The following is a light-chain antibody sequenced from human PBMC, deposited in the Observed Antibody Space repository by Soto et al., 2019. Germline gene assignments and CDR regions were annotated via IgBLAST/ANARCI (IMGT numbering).Light chain of an antibody. V-gene: IGLV1-47*02. Sequence: QLVLTQAPSASGTPGQGVTISCSGSSSNIGNKYVYWYHQFPGAAPKLLIYSNNQRPSGVPARFSGSKSGTSASLAISGLLSEDEGDYYCAAWDDRLGSVLFGGGTKVTVL. CDR3: AAWDDRLGSVL. J-gene: IGLJ1*01. CDR1: SSNIGNKY. CDR2: SNN.